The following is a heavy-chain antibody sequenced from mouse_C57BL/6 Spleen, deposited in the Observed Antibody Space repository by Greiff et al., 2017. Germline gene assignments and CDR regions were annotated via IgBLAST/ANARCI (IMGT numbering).Heavy chain of an antibody. D-gene: IGHD4-1*01. Sequence: EVQLQQSGPELVKPGASVKIPCKASGYTFTDYNMDWVQQSHGKSLEWIGDNNPNNGGTIYNQKFKGKATLTVDKSSSTAYMELRSLTSEDTAVYYCARLGRAYWGQGTLVTVSA. CDR3: ARLGRAY. J-gene: IGHJ3*01. V-gene: IGHV1-18*01. CDR1: GYTFTDYN. CDR2: NNPNNGGT.